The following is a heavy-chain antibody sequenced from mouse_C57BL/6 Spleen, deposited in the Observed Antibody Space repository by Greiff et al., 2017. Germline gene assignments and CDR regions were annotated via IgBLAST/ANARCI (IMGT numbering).Heavy chain of an antibody. CDR3: AGLYYDYEGDFDY. D-gene: IGHD2-4*01. CDR2: INPSNGGT. V-gene: IGHV1-53*01. CDR1: GYTFTSYW. J-gene: IGHJ2*01. Sequence: VQLQQPGTELVKPGASVKLSCKASGYTFTSYWMHWVKQRPGQGLEWIGSINPSNGGTNYNEKFKCKATLTVDKSSSTAYMQLSSLTSEDSAVYDCAGLYYDYEGDFDYWGQGTTLTVSS.